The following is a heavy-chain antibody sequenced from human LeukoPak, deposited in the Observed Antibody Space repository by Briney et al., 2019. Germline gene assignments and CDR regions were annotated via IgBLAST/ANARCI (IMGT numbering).Heavy chain of an antibody. V-gene: IGHV1-69*04. J-gene: IGHJ4*02. CDR3: ATGPVMITFGGVIAAVDY. CDR2: IIPILGIA. Sequence: SVKVSCKASGGTFSSYAISWVRQAPGQGLEWMGRIIPILGIANYAQRFQGRVTITADKSTSTAYMELSSLRSEDTAVYYCATGPVMITFGGVIAAVDYWGQGTLVTVSS. CDR1: GGTFSSYA. D-gene: IGHD3-16*02.